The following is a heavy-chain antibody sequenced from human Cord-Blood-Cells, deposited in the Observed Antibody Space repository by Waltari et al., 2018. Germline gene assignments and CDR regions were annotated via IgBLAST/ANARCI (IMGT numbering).Heavy chain of an antibody. V-gene: IGHV1-24*01. CDR3: ASPTVLWFGELFPYGMDV. D-gene: IGHD3-10*01. Sequence: QVQLVQSGAEVKKPGASVQVSCKVSGYTLTELSMHWVRQAPGQGLEWMGGFDPEDGETIYAQKFQGRVTMTEDTSTDTAYMELSSLRSEDTAVYYCASPTVLWFGELFPYGMDVWGQGTTVTVSS. CDR1: GYTLTELS. CDR2: FDPEDGET. J-gene: IGHJ6*02.